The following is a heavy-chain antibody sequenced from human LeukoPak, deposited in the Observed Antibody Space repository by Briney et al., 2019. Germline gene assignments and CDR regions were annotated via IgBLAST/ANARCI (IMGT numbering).Heavy chain of an antibody. CDR1: GGSISSYY. D-gene: IGHD3-10*01. Sequence: ETLTLTCTVSGGSISSYYWRWIRQPPGKGLEWIGYIYYSGSTNYNPSLKRRVTISVETSKNQFSLKLSSVTGADTAVSFCARACARLYGSGSHDYWGQGTLVTVSS. V-gene: IGHV4-59*01. CDR2: IYYSGST. CDR3: ARACARLYGSGSHDY. J-gene: IGHJ4*02.